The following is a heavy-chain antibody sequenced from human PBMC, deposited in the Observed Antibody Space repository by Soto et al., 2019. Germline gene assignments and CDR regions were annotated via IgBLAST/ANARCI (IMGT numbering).Heavy chain of an antibody. CDR2: ISYDGSNK. V-gene: IGHV3-30*18. Sequence: QVQLVESGGGVVQPGRSLRLSCAASGFTFSSYGMHWVRQAPGKGLEWVAVISYDGSNKYYADSVKGRFTISRDNSKNTLYLQMNSLRAEDTAVYYCAKDFPAYYDSSGYYPQHWGQGTLVTVSS. D-gene: IGHD3-22*01. CDR1: GFTFSSYG. CDR3: AKDFPAYYDSSGYYPQH. J-gene: IGHJ1*01.